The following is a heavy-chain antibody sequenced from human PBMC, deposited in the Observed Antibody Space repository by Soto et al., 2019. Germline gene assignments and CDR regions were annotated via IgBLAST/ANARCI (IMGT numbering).Heavy chain of an antibody. Sequence: ASVKVSCKASGYTFTSYGISWVRQAPGQGLEWMGWISAYNGNTNYAQKLQGRVTMTTDTYTSTAYMELRSLRSDDTAVYYCARDSRGYSYGHDAVDIWGQGTMVTV. J-gene: IGHJ3*02. CDR1: GYTFTSYG. CDR3: ARDSRGYSYGHDAVDI. V-gene: IGHV1-18*04. D-gene: IGHD5-18*01. CDR2: ISAYNGNT.